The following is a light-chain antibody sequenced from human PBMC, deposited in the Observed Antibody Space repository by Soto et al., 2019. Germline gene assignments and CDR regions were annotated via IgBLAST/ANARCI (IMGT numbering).Light chain of an antibody. V-gene: IGLV2-14*01. CDR3: TSFSSSTSLYV. J-gene: IGLJ1*01. CDR2: QVT. Sequence: QSVLTQPASVSGSLGQSITISCTGTTRDIAGYNYISWYQQLPGKAPKLMIYQVTIRPSGISNRFSGPKSGNTASLTISGLQAEDEADYYCTSFSSSTSLYVFGTGTKLTVL. CDR1: TRDIAGYNY.